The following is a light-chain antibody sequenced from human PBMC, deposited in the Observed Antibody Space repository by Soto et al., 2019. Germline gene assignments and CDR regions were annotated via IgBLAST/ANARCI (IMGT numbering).Light chain of an antibody. Sequence: QSVLTQPASVSGSPGQSITISCTGTRSDVGGYDHVAWYQQYPGKAPQLMIYDVNNRPSGVSSRFSGSKSGNTASLTISGLQAEDEADYYCFSFTRSNSGVFGGGTKLTVL. CDR3: FSFTRSNSGV. CDR2: DVN. CDR1: RSDVGGYDH. V-gene: IGLV2-14*03. J-gene: IGLJ3*02.